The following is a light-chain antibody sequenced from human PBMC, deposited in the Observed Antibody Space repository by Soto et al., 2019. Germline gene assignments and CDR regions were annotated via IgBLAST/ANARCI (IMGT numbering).Light chain of an antibody. CDR1: QSVSSN. V-gene: IGKV3-15*01. CDR3: QQYNNWPRT. Sequence: EIVMTQSPATLSVSPGERATLSCRASQSVSSNVAWYQQKPRQAPRLLIYGASTRATGIPARFSGSGSGTEFTLTVSSLQSEDFAVYYCQQYNNWPRTFGQGTKVEIK. CDR2: GAS. J-gene: IGKJ1*01.